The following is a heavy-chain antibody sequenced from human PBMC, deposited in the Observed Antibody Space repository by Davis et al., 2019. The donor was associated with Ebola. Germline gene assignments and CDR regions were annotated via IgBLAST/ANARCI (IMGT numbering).Heavy chain of an antibody. CDR2: ISYDGSNK. CDR3: ARIRYHLTRVIGGGMDV. CDR1: GFTFSSYA. V-gene: IGHV3-30-3*01. J-gene: IGHJ6*04. Sequence: PGGSLRLSCAASGFTFSSYAMHWVRQAPGKGLEWVAVISYDGSNKYYADSVKGRFTISRDNSKNTLYLQMNSLRAEDTAVYYCARIRYHLTRVIGGGMDVWGKGTTVTVSS. D-gene: IGHD3-9*01.